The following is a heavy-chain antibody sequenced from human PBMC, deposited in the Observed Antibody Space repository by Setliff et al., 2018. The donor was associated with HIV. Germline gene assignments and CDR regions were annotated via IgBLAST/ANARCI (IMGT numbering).Heavy chain of an antibody. V-gene: IGHV1-2*06. J-gene: IGHJ6*02. CDR3: ARGVSSVSCRSTSCYYYYGMDV. CDR1: GYTFTGYY. CDR2: INPNSGGT. Sequence: ASVKVSCKTSGYTFTGYYVHWVRQAPGQGLEWMGRINPNSGGTDYAQKFQGRVSMTRDTSISTVYMELSRLTSDDTAMYYCARGVSSVSCRSTSCYYYYGMDVWGQGTTVTVSS. D-gene: IGHD2-2*01.